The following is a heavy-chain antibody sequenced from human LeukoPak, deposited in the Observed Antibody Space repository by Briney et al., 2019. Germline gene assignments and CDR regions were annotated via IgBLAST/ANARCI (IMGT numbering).Heavy chain of an antibody. J-gene: IGHJ6*02. CDR3: ARDCWYYDFWSGLHGVYYYGMDV. V-gene: IGHV3-21*01. D-gene: IGHD3-3*01. CDR2: ISSSSYI. Sequence: GGSLRLSCAASGFTFSSYSMNWVRQAPGKGLEWVSSISSSSYIYYADSVKGRFTISRDNAKNSLYLQMNSLRAEDTAVYYCARDCWYYDFWSGLHGVYYYGMDVWGQGTTVTVSS. CDR1: GFTFSSYS.